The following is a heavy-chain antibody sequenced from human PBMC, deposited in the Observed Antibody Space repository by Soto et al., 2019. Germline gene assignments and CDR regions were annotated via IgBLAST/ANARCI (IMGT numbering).Heavy chain of an antibody. CDR3: VRGGGGGLFEH. CDR2: ISPKSTYR. V-gene: IGHV3-11*06. J-gene: IGHJ4*02. CDR1: GFPFSDYY. Sequence: VPLVESGGGLVKPGGSLRLSCPTSGFPFSDYYMSWIRQAPGKGLEWLSHISPKSTYRNYADSVKGRFTISRDNTKSSLFLQMNSLGVEDTAVYYCVRGGGGGLFEHWGQGVLVTVSS. D-gene: IGHD2-21*01.